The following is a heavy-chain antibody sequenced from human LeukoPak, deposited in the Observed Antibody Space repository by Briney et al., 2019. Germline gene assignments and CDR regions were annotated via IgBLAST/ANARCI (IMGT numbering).Heavy chain of an antibody. CDR2: TRGGGEST. Sequence: PGGSLRLSCAPSGFIFSIDAMSWDRHAPGEGRGWVSGTRGGGESTYYADSVKDRPSLHRDNSKQTLYLQMNSLRADDTAVYYCAKERSSRWYVNSLDYWGQGTLVTVSS. J-gene: IGHJ4*02. CDR3: AKERSSRWYVNSLDY. V-gene: IGHV3-23*01. CDR1: GFIFSIDA. D-gene: IGHD6-13*01.